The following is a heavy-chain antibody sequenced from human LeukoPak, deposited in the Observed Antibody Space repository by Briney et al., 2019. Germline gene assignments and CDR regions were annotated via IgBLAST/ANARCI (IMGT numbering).Heavy chain of an antibody. Sequence: PGGSLRLSCAASGFTFSNYAMTWVRQAPGEGLEWVAFISQSGGRSTDYADSVRGLFTISRDNSEDTLYLRMNSLRAEDTAVYHCARDLGCSTSSCRYNWFDPWGQGTLVTVSS. CDR3: ARDLGCSTSSCRYNWFDP. CDR1: GFTFSNYA. J-gene: IGHJ5*02. D-gene: IGHD2-2*01. V-gene: IGHV3-23*01. CDR2: ISQSGGRST.